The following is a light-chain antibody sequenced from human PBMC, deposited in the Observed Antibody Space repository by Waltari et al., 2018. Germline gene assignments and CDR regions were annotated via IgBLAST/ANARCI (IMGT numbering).Light chain of an antibody. CDR3: QQGYSRVT. Sequence: DIQVTQSPSSLSASVGDRVTITCRTSQNIRNYLNWYQQKPGKAPKLLIYAASSLHSDVPSRFSGSGSGADCTLTISSLQPEDYGTYYCQQGYSRVTFGQGTKVEIK. CDR1: QNIRNY. CDR2: AAS. J-gene: IGKJ1*01. V-gene: IGKV1-39*01.